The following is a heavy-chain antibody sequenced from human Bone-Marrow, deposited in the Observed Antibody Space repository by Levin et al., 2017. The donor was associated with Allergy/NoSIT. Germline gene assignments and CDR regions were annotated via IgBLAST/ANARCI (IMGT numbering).Heavy chain of an antibody. Sequence: SETLSLTCSVSGGSINSGSFYWTWVRQAPGTALEWIGRIYSTGSTAYNPSLKSRVSISMDTSENQVSLSLTSVSAADTAVFYCARGARPNWGDYHMDVWGKGITVTVSS. CDR2: IYSTGST. CDR1: GGSINSGSFY. D-gene: IGHD7-27*01. V-gene: IGHV4-61*02. J-gene: IGHJ6*03. CDR3: ARGARPNWGDYHMDV.